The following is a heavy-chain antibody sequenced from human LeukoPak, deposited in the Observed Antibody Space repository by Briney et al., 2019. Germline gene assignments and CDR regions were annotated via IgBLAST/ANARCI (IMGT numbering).Heavy chain of an antibody. CDR1: GYTFTGYY. J-gene: IGHJ4*02. V-gene: IGHV1-18*04. D-gene: IGHD6-6*01. Sequence: ASVKVSCKASGYTFTGYYMHWVRQAPGQGLEWMGWISAYNGNTNYAQKLQGRVTMTTDTSTSTAYMELRSLRSDDTAVYYCARGQEYSSSSWTDWGQGTLVTVSS. CDR2: ISAYNGNT. CDR3: ARGQEYSSSSWTD.